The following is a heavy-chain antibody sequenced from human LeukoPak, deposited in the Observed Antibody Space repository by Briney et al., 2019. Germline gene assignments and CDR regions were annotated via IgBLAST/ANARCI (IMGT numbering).Heavy chain of an antibody. CDR3: ARLRRNSDRSGYYYYYDY. CDR2: ISVGSNYI. J-gene: IGHJ4*02. CDR1: GYTFSSYS. V-gene: IGHV3-21*01. Sequence: GGSLRLSCAASGYTFSSYSINWVRQAPGKGLEWVSSISVGSNYIYYADSVRGRFSISRDDARNSLYLQMDSLRGDDTAVYYCARLRRNSDRSGYYYYYDYWGQGTVHSVSS. D-gene: IGHD3-22*01.